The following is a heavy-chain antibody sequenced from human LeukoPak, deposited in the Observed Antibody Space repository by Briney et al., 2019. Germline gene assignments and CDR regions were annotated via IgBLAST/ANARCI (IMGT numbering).Heavy chain of an antibody. CDR3: ARVRFPRTQGPAGPYYFDY. Sequence: ASVKVSCKASGYTFTSYDINWVRQATGQGLEWMGWMSPNSGNTGYAQKFQGRVTMTRDTSISTAYMELSGLKSDDTAVYYCARVRFPRTQGPAGPYYFDYWGQGTLVAVSS. J-gene: IGHJ4*02. CDR2: MSPNSGNT. CDR1: GYTFTSYD. V-gene: IGHV1-8*01. D-gene: IGHD3-16*01.